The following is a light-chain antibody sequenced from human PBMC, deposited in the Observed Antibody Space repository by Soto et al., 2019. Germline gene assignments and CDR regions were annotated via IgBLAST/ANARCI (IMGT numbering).Light chain of an antibody. CDR1: QTVTNN. V-gene: IGKV3-15*01. J-gene: IGKJ2*01. Sequence: EIVMTQSPATLSASPGERAILSCRASQTVTNNLAWYQQKPGQAPRLLICGASPRVHGIPARFSGSWSVIEFTHTTSSMQSEDFAVYYCHQDNTWPGHTFGQGTKVEIK. CDR2: GAS. CDR3: HQDNTWPGHT.